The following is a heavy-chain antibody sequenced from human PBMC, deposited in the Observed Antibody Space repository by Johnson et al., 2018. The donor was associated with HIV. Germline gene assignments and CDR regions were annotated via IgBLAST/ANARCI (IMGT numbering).Heavy chain of an antibody. V-gene: IGHV3-30-3*01. CDR1: GFTFSNYA. D-gene: IGHD6-13*01. J-gene: IGHJ3*02. CDR3: ASWGVGSSWNHDAFDI. Sequence: QMQLVESGGGLVQPGGSLRLSCAASGFTFSNYAMHWVRQAPGKGLEWVANIKQDGSNKYYADSVKGRFTISRDNSKNTLYLQMNSLRAEDTAVYYCASWGVGSSWNHDAFDIWGQGTMVTVSS. CDR2: IKQDGSNK.